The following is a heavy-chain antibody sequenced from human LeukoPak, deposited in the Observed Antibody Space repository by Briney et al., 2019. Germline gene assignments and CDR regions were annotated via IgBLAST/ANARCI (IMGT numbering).Heavy chain of an antibody. V-gene: IGHV3-48*03. J-gene: IGHJ4*02. CDR1: GFTFRSYA. Sequence: GGSLRLSCADSGFTFRSYAMNWVRQAPGRGLEWVSWISAGGTTIYYADHVKGRFTISRDNAKNSLYLQMDSLRAEDTAVYYCARDGPYYDVLTGYYKTYFDYWGQGALVTVSS. CDR2: ISAGGTTI. CDR3: ARDGPYYDVLTGYYKTYFDY. D-gene: IGHD3-9*01.